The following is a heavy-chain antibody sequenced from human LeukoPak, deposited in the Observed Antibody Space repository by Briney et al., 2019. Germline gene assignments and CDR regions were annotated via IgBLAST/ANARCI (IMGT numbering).Heavy chain of an antibody. J-gene: IGHJ6*04. V-gene: IGHV4-31*03. D-gene: IGHD3-10*01. CDR3: ARDPYYYYGSGSSSHYGMDV. CDR2: IYYSGST. CDR1: GGSISSGGYY. Sequence: SETVPLTCTVSGGSISSGGYYWSWIRQHPGKGLEWIGYIYYSGSTYYNPSLKSRVTISVDTSKNQFSLKLSSVTAADTAVYYCARDPYYYYGSGSSSHYGMDVWGKGTTVTVSS.